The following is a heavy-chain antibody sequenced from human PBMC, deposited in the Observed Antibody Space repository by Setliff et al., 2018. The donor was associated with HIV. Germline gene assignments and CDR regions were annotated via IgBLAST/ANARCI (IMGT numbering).Heavy chain of an antibody. Sequence: ASVKFSCKASGYTFTSYAVNWVRQAPGQGLEWVGWIHTNTGDPTYAQGFTGRFVFSFDTSVSTAYLQISGLKAEDTAVYYCATRGEQLYFYGMDVWGQGTTVTVSS. V-gene: IGHV7-4-1*02. CDR1: GYTFTSYA. CDR2: IHTNTGDP. J-gene: IGHJ6*02. CDR3: ATRGEQLYFYGMDV. D-gene: IGHD1-26*01.